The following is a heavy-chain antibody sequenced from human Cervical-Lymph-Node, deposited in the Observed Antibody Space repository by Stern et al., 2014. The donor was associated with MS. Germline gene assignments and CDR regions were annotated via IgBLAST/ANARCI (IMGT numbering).Heavy chain of an antibody. Sequence: QMPLVQSGPEVKKPGTSVKVSCQASGFTFTSSAVQWVRQARGQRLEWIGWVVVGSGNTNYAQKFQERVTITRDMSTSTAYMELSSLRSEDTAVYYCAAEPMYYSDSVGAFDIWGQGTMVTVSS. J-gene: IGHJ3*02. CDR3: AAEPMYYSDSVGAFDI. CDR2: VVVGSGNT. V-gene: IGHV1-58*01. CDR1: GFTFTSSA. D-gene: IGHD3-22*01.